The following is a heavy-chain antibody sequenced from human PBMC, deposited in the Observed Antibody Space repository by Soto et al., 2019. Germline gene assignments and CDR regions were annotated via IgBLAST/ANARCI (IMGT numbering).Heavy chain of an antibody. CDR1: GGTFSTFA. J-gene: IGHJ3*01. CDR3: ATSGLDVLGYNYTNTAGVDL. Sequence: QVQLVQSGAEVKKPGSSVKVSCKASGGTFSTFAVSWVRQAPGQGLEWMGGIIPLFATARYAQKFEDRLSIIADDSTNTASMDLNNLRPEDTAVSFFATSGLDVLGYNYTNTAGVDLWGRGTMVSVSS. CDR2: IIPLFATA. D-gene: IGHD1-20*01. V-gene: IGHV1-69*01.